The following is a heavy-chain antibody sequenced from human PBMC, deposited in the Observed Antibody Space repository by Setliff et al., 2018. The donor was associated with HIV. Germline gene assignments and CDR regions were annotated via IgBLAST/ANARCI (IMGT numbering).Heavy chain of an antibody. V-gene: IGHV4-59*01. J-gene: IGHJ6*03. CDR3: ARARTPYYYDSSAYYFNYYYMDV. CDR1: GGSTSSSY. CDR2: IYYSGST. Sequence: SETLSLTCTVSGGSTSSSYWSWIRQPPGKGLEWIGYIYYSGSTNYNPSLKSRVTISVDTSKNQFPLKLSSVTAADTAVYYCARARTPYYYDSSAYYFNYYYMDVWGKGTTVTVSS. D-gene: IGHD3-22*01.